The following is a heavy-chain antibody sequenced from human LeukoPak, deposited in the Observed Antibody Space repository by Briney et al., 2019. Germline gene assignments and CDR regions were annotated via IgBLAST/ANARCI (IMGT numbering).Heavy chain of an antibody. CDR2: ISAYNGNT. D-gene: IGHD3-22*01. V-gene: IGHV1-18*01. Sequence: ASVKVSCKASGYTFTSYGISWVRQAPGQGLEWMGWISAYNGNTNYAQKLQGRVTMTTDTSTSTAYMELRSLRSDDTAVYYCARDVPLYYYDSSGHYYAHETHYYYGMDVWGQGTTVTVSS. CDR3: ARDVPLYYYDSSGHYYAHETHYYYGMDV. CDR1: GYTFTSYG. J-gene: IGHJ6*02.